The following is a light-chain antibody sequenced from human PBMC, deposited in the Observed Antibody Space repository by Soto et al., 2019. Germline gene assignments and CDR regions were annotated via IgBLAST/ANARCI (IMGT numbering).Light chain of an antibody. CDR2: EGS. V-gene: IGLV2-23*01. CDR1: SSDVGSYNL. J-gene: IGLJ2*01. CDR3: CSYAGSVV. Sequence: QSALTQPASVSGSPGQSITISGTGTSSDVGSYNLVSWYQQHPGKAPKLMIYEGSKRPSGVSNRFSGSKSGNTAPLTISGLQAEEEADYYCCSYAGSVVFGGGTKRTGL.